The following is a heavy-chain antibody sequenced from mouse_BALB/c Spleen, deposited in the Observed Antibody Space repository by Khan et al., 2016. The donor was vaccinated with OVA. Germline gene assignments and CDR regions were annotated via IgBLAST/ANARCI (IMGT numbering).Heavy chain of an antibody. CDR3: ARENYYGTTCYAMDY. Sequence: DLVKPGASVKLSCKASGYTFTSYWINWIKQRPGQGLEWIGRIAPGSGSPYYNEMFKAKVTLTVDTSSSTAYIHLSSLSSEDSAVYFYARENYYGTTCYAMDYWGQGTSVTVSS. V-gene: IGHV1S41*01. D-gene: IGHD1-1*01. CDR2: IAPGSGSP. J-gene: IGHJ4*01. CDR1: GYTFTSYW.